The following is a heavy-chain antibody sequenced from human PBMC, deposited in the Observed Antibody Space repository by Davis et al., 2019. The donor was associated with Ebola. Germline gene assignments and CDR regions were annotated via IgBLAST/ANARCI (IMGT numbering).Heavy chain of an antibody. CDR2: ISGSGRST. CDR1: GFTFNNYA. V-gene: IGHV3-23*01. J-gene: IGHJ4*02. Sequence: GESLKISCAASGFTFNNYAMTWVRQAPGKGLEWVTGISGSGRSTYYADSVKGRFTISRDNSKNTLSLQMNSLRAEDTAVYYCAKGMNSGYIVPFDYWGQGTRVTVSS. D-gene: IGHD5/OR15-5a*01. CDR3: AKGMNSGYIVPFDY.